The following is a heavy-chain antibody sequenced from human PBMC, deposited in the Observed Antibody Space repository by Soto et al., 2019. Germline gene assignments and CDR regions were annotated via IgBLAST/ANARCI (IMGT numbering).Heavy chain of an antibody. D-gene: IGHD3-9*01. CDR2: IYYRGST. Sequence: SETLSLTCTVSGGSISSSSYYWGWIRQPPGKGLEWFGSIYYRGSTYYNPSLKSRVTISVYTSKNQFSLKLSSVTAADSAVYYCARHQGNYDILADAFDIWGQGTMVT. CDR1: GGSISSSSYY. J-gene: IGHJ3*02. CDR3: ARHQGNYDILADAFDI. V-gene: IGHV4-39*01.